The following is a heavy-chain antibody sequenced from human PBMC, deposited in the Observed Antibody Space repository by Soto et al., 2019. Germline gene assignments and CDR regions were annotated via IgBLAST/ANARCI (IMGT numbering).Heavy chain of an antibody. V-gene: IGHV1-18*01. CDR2: ISAYNGNT. Sequence: GASVKVSCKASGYTFTSYGISWVRQAPGQGLEWMGWISAYNGNTNYAQKLQGRVTMTTDTSTSTAYMELRSLRSDDTAVYYCARDAYYYDSSGYYRYWGQGPLVTISS. CDR1: GYTFTSYG. D-gene: IGHD3-22*01. J-gene: IGHJ4*02. CDR3: ARDAYYYDSSGYYRY.